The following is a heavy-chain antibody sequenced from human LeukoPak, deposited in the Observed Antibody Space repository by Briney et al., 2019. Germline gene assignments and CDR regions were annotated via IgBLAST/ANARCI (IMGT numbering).Heavy chain of an antibody. Sequence: SETLSLTCTVSGGSISSYYWSWIRQPPGKGLEWIGYIYYSGSTNYNPSLKSRVTISVDTSKNQFSLKLSSVTAADTAVYYCARILGGNHGPSFDYWGQGTLVTVSS. CDR1: GGSISSYY. CDR3: ARILGGNHGPSFDY. CDR2: IYYSGST. J-gene: IGHJ4*02. V-gene: IGHV4-59*01. D-gene: IGHD3-10*01.